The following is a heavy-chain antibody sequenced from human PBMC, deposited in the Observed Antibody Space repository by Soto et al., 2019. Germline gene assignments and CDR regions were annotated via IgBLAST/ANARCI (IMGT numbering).Heavy chain of an antibody. Sequence: EVQLLESGGGLVQPGGSLRLSCAASGFTFSSYAMSWVRQAPGKGLEWVSLISGSGGGTYYADSVKGRFTISRDNSKNTLYLQVNSLRAEDTAVCYGATPAAAAAPDYWGQGTLVTVSS. D-gene: IGHD6-13*01. V-gene: IGHV3-23*01. CDR2: ISGSGGGT. CDR3: ATPAAAAAPDY. J-gene: IGHJ4*02. CDR1: GFTFSSYA.